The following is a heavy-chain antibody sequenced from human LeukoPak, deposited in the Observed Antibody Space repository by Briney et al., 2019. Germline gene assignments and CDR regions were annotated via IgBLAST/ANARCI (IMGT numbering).Heavy chain of an antibody. Sequence: PGGSLRLSCAASGFTFSSYSMNWVRQAPGKGLEWVSSISSSSSYIYYADSVKGRFTISRDNAKNSLYLQMNSLRAEDTAVYYCASGPDVVMVAFAGDNWFDPWGQGTLVTVSS. V-gene: IGHV3-21*01. CDR2: ISSSSSYI. J-gene: IGHJ5*02. D-gene: IGHD2-15*01. CDR3: ASGPDVVMVAFAGDNWFDP. CDR1: GFTFSSYS.